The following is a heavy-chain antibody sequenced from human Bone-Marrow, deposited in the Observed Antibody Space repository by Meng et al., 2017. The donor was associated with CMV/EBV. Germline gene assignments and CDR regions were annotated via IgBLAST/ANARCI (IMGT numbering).Heavy chain of an antibody. CDR3: ASSLATIIFFDF. V-gene: IGHV3-48*03. Sequence: CAASGFTFRSYDMSWVRRAPGKGLQWISVVSGSTTGKYYADSVKGRFTISRDNAKNSVSLQMNSLRDEDTAVYYCASSLATIIFFDFWGQGTLVTVSS. CDR1: GFTFRSYD. D-gene: IGHD5-24*01. J-gene: IGHJ4*02. CDR2: VSGSTTGK.